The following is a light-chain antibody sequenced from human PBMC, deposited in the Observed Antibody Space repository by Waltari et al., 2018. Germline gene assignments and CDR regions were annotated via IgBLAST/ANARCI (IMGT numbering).Light chain of an antibody. CDR3: QQANSFPYT. V-gene: IGKV1D-12*01. Sequence: DIQMTQSPTSVSASVGDRVTITCRASQDINSWLAWYQQKPGKAPKFLIYAASSLQRGVPSRFSGSGSGTDFTLTISSLQPEDFATYYCQQANSFPYTFGQGTKLEIK. CDR1: QDINSW. J-gene: IGKJ2*01. CDR2: AAS.